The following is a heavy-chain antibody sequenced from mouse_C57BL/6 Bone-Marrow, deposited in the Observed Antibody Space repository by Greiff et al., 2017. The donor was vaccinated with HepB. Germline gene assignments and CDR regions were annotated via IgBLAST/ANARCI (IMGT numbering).Heavy chain of an antibody. Sequence: VQLVESGAELVRPGASVTLSCKASGYTFTDYEMHWVKQTPVHGLEWIGAIDPETGGTAYNQKFKGKAILTADKSSSTAYMELRSLTSEDSAVYYCTVYYSNYDAMDYWGQGTSVTVSS. CDR3: TVYYSNYDAMDY. V-gene: IGHV1-15*01. CDR1: GYTFTDYE. J-gene: IGHJ4*01. CDR2: IDPETGGT. D-gene: IGHD2-5*01.